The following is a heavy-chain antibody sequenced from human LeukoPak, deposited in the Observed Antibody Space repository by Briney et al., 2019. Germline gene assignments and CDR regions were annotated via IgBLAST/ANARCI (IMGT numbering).Heavy chain of an antibody. CDR1: GFTFSRSE. J-gene: IGHJ4*02. Sequence: GGSLRLSCAASGFTFSRSEMSWVRQAPGKGLEWVSYITSSGTTIYYADSVKGRFTISRDNAKNSVYLQMNSLRAEDTAVYYCARGYGNFDYGGQGTLVTVSS. CDR2: ITSSGTTI. V-gene: IGHV3-48*03. D-gene: IGHD5-18*01. CDR3: ARGYGNFDY.